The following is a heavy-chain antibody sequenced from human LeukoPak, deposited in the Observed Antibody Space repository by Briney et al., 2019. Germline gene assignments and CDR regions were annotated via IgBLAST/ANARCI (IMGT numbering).Heavy chain of an antibody. D-gene: IGHD3-3*01. CDR2: IYYSGST. CDR1: GGSISSYY. Sequence: PSETLSLTCTISGGSISSYYWSWIRRPPGKGLEWIGYIYYSGSTNYNPSLKSRVTISVDTSKSQFSLRLSSVTAADTAVYYCARTIPRFLEWLLYPYYMDVWGKGTTVTVSS. CDR3: ARTIPRFLEWLLYPYYMDV. J-gene: IGHJ6*03. V-gene: IGHV4-59*01.